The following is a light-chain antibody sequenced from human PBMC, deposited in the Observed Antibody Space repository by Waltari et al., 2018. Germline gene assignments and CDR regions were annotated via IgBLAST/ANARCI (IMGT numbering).Light chain of an antibody. J-gene: IGKJ2*01. CDR2: AAS. CDR1: HRLNYF. Sequence: DIQMTQSPSSLSASVGDRVTITCRASHRLNYFLNWYQQKPWKAPKLLIFAASRLQDGVPSRFSGTGSETDFTLTIAGLQPEDFATYFCQQSYGRPYTFGQGTKLEI. V-gene: IGKV1-39*01. CDR3: QQSYGRPYT.